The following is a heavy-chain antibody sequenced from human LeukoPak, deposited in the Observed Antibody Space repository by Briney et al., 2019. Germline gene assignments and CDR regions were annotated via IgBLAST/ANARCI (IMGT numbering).Heavy chain of an antibody. J-gene: IGHJ3*01. CDR1: GFTVSTIY. Sequence: GGSLRLSCAAPGFTVSTIYMTWVRQAPGKGLEWVANIKQDGSVKYYVDSVKGRFTISRDNAKNSLDLQMNSLRGEDTAVYYCARYRGKGTSWPLDVWGQGTIVTVSS. D-gene: IGHD1-26*01. CDR3: ARYRGKGTSWPLDV. V-gene: IGHV3-7*01. CDR2: IKQDGSVK.